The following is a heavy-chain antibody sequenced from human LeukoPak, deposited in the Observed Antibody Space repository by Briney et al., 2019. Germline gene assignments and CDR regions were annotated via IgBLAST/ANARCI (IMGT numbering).Heavy chain of an antibody. J-gene: IGHJ4*02. Sequence: ASVKVSCKASGYTFTGYYMHWVRQAPGQGLEWMGWINPNSGGTNYAQKFQGRVTMTRDTSISTAYMELSRLRSDDTAVYYCVITLGYDSSGHYYAARFDYWGQGTLVTVSS. CDR2: INPNSGGT. CDR3: VITLGYDSSGHYYAARFDY. CDR1: GYTFTGYY. V-gene: IGHV1-2*02. D-gene: IGHD3-22*01.